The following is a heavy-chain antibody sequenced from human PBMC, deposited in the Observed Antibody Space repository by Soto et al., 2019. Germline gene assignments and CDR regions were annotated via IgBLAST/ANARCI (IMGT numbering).Heavy chain of an antibody. CDR1: GYTFTNHG. J-gene: IGHJ3*02. CDR3: ARDRVAGIWGDAFDI. Sequence: QVQLVQSGAEVKKPGASVKVSCKNSGYTFTNHGINWVRQAPGQGLEWMGWINPYNANVNYAQKLQGRVTMTTDTSTSTAYMDLSSLTSDDTAVYYCARDRVAGIWGDAFDIWGQGTMVTVSS. CDR2: INPYNANV. D-gene: IGHD3-16*01. V-gene: IGHV1-18*04.